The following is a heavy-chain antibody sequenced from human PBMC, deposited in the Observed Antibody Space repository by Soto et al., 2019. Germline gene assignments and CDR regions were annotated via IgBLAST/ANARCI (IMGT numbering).Heavy chain of an antibody. D-gene: IGHD6-13*01. V-gene: IGHV3-30*18. CDR2: ISYDGSNK. CDR3: AKPGGISSSPNDY. J-gene: IGHJ4*02. Sequence: GGSLRLSCAASGFTFSSYGMHWVRQAPGKGLEWVAVISYDGSNKYYADSVKGRFTISRDNSKNTLYLQMNSLRAEDTAVYYCAKPGGISSSPNDYWGQGTLVTVSS. CDR1: GFTFSSYG.